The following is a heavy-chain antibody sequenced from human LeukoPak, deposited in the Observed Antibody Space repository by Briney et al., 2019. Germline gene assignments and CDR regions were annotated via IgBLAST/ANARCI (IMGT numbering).Heavy chain of an antibody. D-gene: IGHD5-18*01. CDR1: GYTFTSYD. J-gene: IGHJ3*02. CDR2: MNPNSGNT. Sequence: ASVKVSCKTSGYTFTSYDINWVRQATGRGLEWMGWMNPNSGNTGYAQKFQGRVTMTRNTSISTAYMELSSLRSEDTAVYYCASYLYGYESFDIWGQGTMVTVSS. V-gene: IGHV1-8*01. CDR3: ASYLYGYESFDI.